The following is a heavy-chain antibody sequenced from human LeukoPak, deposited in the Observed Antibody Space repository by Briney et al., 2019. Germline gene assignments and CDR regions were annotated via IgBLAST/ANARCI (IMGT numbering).Heavy chain of an antibody. Sequence: ASAKVSCKASGYTFTSYDINWVRQATGQGLEWMGWMNPNSGNTNYAQKLQGRVTMTTDTSTSTAYMELRSLRSDDTAVYYCARGRTSSYCGGDCSHGAYYFDYWGQGTLVTVSS. J-gene: IGHJ4*02. V-gene: IGHV1-8*01. CDR1: GYTFTSYD. D-gene: IGHD2-21*01. CDR3: ARGRTSSYCGGDCSHGAYYFDY. CDR2: MNPNSGNT.